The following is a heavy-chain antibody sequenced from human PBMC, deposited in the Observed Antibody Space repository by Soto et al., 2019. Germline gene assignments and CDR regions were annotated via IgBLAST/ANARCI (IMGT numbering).Heavy chain of an antibody. CDR1: GGSISSYY. J-gene: IGHJ6*03. Sequence: SETLSLTCTVSGGSISSYYWSWIRQPPGKGLEWIGYIYYSGSTNYNPSLKSRVTISVDTSKNQFSLKLSSVTAADTAVYYCARGLYVLKVFVTTAYYYYRDVWGKGTTVTVSS. CDR3: ARGLYVLKVFVTTAYYYYRDV. D-gene: IGHD2-8*01. CDR2: IYYSGST. V-gene: IGHV4-59*08.